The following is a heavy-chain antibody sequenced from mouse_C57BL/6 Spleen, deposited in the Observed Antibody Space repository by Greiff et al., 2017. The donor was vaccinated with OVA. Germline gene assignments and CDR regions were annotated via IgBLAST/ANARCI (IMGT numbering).Heavy chain of an antibody. D-gene: IGHD1-1*01. V-gene: IGHV5-4*01. J-gene: IGHJ4*01. CDR3: ARDRNYGSSAMDY. CDR1: GFTFSSYA. Sequence: EVQGVESGGGLVKPGGSLKLSCAASGFTFSSYAMSWVRQTPEKRLEWVATISDGGSYTYYPDNVKGRFTISRDNAKNNLYLQMSHLKSEDTAVYYGARDRNYGSSAMDYWGQGTSVTVSS. CDR2: ISDGGSYT.